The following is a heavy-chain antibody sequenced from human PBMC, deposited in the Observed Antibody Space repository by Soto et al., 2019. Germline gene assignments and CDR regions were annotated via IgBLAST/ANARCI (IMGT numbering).Heavy chain of an antibody. CDR2: ISGSGGSK. CDR3: AKDPGEDTYWFDY. J-gene: IGHJ4*02. Sequence: EVQVLESGGGLVQPGGSLRRSCAASGFTCSSYAMSWVRQAPGKGLEWVSSISGSGGSKYYADSVKGRFTISRDNSKNTLYLQMNSPRAEDTALYYCAKDPGEDTYWFDYWGKGTLVTVSS. CDR1: GFTCSSYA. V-gene: IGHV3-23*01. D-gene: IGHD2-15*01.